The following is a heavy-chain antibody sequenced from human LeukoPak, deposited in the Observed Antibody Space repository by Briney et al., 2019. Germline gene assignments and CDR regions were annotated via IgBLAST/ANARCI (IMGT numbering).Heavy chain of an antibody. CDR3: ARVRIGQQLDKYYYYAMDV. D-gene: IGHD6-13*01. J-gene: IGHJ6*02. CDR1: GYTFTDYY. V-gene: IGHV1-2*02. CDR2: INPNSGGT. Sequence: ASVKVSCKASGYTFTDYYMHWVRQAPGQGLEWMGWINPNSGGTNYAQKFQGRVTTTTDTSISTPYMEVSRLRSDDTAVYYCARVRIGQQLDKYYYYAMDVWGQGTTVIVSS.